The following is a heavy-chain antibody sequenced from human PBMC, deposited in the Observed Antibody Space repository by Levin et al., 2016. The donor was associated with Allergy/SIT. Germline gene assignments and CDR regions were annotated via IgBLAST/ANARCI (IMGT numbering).Heavy chain of an antibody. V-gene: IGHV1-69*01. Sequence: WVRQAPGQGLEWMGGIIPIFGTANYAQKFQGRVTITADESTSTAYMELSSLRSEDTAVYYCAREGTYPTSYSGSYYDYWGQGTLVTVSS. CDR2: IIPIFGTA. CDR3: AREGTYPTSYSGSYYDY. J-gene: IGHJ4*02. D-gene: IGHD1-26*01.